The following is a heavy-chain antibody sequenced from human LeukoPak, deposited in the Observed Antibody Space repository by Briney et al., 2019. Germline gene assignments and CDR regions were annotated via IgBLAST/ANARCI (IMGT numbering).Heavy chain of an antibody. V-gene: IGHV4-34*01. Sequence: SETLSLTCAVYGGSFSGYYWSWIRQPPGKRLEWIGEINHSGSTNYNPSLKSRVTISVDTSKNQFSLKLSSVTAADTAVYYCARGRTIFGVVTMQNFDYWGQGTLVTVSS. D-gene: IGHD3-3*01. CDR2: INHSGST. CDR3: ARGRTIFGVVTMQNFDY. CDR1: GGSFSGYY. J-gene: IGHJ4*02.